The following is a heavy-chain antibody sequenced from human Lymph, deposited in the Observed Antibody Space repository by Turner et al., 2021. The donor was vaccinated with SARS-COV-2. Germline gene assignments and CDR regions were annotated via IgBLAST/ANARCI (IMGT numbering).Heavy chain of an antibody. CDR2: ITSTSNYI. CDR3: GRGAPAFPCYFDY. CDR1: GFTFSSYS. V-gene: IGHV3-21*01. Sequence: EVQLVESGGGLAKPGASLGLACAASGFTFSSYSMNWVRQGPGKRLELFSSITSTSNYIYYADSVKGRFTISSDNSKNSLYLKMDNLGADDTAVYYFGRGAPAFPCYFDYWGQGTLVTMSS. J-gene: IGHJ4*02.